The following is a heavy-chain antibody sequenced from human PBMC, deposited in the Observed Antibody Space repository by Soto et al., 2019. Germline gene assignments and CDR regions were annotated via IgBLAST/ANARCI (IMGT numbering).Heavy chain of an antibody. Sequence: QSGGSLRLSCAASGFTFSTYAMLWVRQAPGKGLEWVALISHDGSNKYYADSVKGPFIISRDNSKNTLYLQMSSLRAGDTAVYYCARERGVVVPAALRGHFDYWGQGTLVTVSS. CDR2: ISHDGSNK. CDR1: GFTFSTYA. J-gene: IGHJ4*02. CDR3: ARERGVVVPAALRGHFDY. D-gene: IGHD2-2*01. V-gene: IGHV3-30*04.